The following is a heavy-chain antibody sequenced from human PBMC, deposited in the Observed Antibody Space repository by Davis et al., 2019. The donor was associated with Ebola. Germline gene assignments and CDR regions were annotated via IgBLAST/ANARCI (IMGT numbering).Heavy chain of an antibody. CDR2: IYYSGST. CDR3: ARLTPGP. CDR1: GGSISSYY. V-gene: IGHV4-59*08. J-gene: IGHJ5*02. Sequence: MPSETLSLTCTVSGGSISSYYWSWIRQPPGKGLEWIGAIYYSGSTSYNPSLKSRVTISVDTSKNQFSLKLSSVTAADTSVYYCARLTPGPWGQGTLVTVSS.